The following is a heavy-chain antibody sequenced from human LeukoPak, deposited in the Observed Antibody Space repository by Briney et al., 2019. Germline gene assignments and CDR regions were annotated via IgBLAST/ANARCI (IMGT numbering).Heavy chain of an antibody. CDR1: GGSISSYY. Sequence: SETLSLTCTVSGGSISSYYWSWIRQPPGKGLEWIGYIYYSGSTNYNPSLKSRVTISVDTSKNQFSLKLSSVTAADTAVCYCARRMSSTVGGFDPWGQGTLVTVSS. V-gene: IGHV4-59*01. CDR3: ARRMSSTVGGFDP. D-gene: IGHD4-17*01. J-gene: IGHJ5*02. CDR2: IYYSGST.